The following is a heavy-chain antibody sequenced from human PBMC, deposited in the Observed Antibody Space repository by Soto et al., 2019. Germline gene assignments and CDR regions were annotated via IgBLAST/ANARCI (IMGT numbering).Heavy chain of an antibody. CDR2: TNSDGTDS. CDR1: EFDFEDYP. D-gene: IGHD3-22*01. CDR3: AKSLYYYDSSPLDH. V-gene: IGHV3-43D*04. Sequence: GGSLTLPSAAGEFDFEDYPIHWVRQVPGKGLEWVSLTNSDGTDSYYVDSVKGRFTISRDNAKTTLYLQMDRLRPEDTALYFCAKSLYYYDSSPLDHWGQGTLVTVSS. J-gene: IGHJ4*02.